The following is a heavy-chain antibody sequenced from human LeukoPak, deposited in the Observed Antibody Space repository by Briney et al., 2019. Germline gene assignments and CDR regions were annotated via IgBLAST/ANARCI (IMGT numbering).Heavy chain of an antibody. CDR3: ARAGIAAAGSFDY. V-gene: IGHV3-30*07. D-gene: IGHD6-13*01. CDR1: GFTFSSYA. J-gene: IGHJ4*02. Sequence: GGSLRLSCAASGFTFSSYAMHWVRQAPGKGLEWVAVISYDGSNKYYADSVKGRFTISRENAKNSLYLQMNSLRAGDTAVYYCARAGIAAAGSFDYWGQGTLVTVSS. CDR2: ISYDGSNK.